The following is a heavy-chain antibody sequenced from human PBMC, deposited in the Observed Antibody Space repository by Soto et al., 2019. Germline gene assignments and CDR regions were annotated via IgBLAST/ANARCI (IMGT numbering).Heavy chain of an antibody. Sequence: SETLSLTCAVYGGSFSGYYWSWIRQPPGKGLEWIGEINHSGSTNYNPSLKSRVTISVDTSKNQFSLKLSSVTAADTAVYYCARVRLRLRFVYYYMDVRGKRTTVTVSS. CDR2: INHSGST. CDR1: GGSFSGYY. D-gene: IGHD5-12*01. V-gene: IGHV4-34*01. J-gene: IGHJ6*03. CDR3: ARVRLRLRFVYYYMDV.